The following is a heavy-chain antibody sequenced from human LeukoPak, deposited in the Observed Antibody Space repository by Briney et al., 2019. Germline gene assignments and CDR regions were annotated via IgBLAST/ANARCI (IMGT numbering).Heavy chain of an antibody. CDR3: AREILGGFNPGAY. V-gene: IGHV4-4*02. CDR2: IHRSGSP. CDR1: LDSTTSNF. Sequence: SETLSLTCTVSLDSTTSNFWSWVRQPRGKGLEWIGEIHRSGSPNYTPSLQSRVTISIDRSRNQIALELSSVTAADTAVYYCAREILGGFNPGAYWGQGTLVTVSS. J-gene: IGHJ4*02. D-gene: IGHD1-14*01.